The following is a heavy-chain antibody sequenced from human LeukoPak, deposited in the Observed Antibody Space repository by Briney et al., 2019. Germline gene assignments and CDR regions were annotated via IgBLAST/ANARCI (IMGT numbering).Heavy chain of an antibody. D-gene: IGHD2-15*01. J-gene: IGHJ4*02. Sequence: TSETLSLTCAVYGGSFSGYYWSWIRQPPGKGLEWIGEINHSGSTNYNPSLKSRVTISVDTSKNQFSLKLSSVTAADTAVYYCARDTYCSGGSCYEFDYWGQGTLVTVSS. CDR1: GGSFSGYY. CDR2: INHSGST. V-gene: IGHV4-34*01. CDR3: ARDTYCSGGSCYEFDY.